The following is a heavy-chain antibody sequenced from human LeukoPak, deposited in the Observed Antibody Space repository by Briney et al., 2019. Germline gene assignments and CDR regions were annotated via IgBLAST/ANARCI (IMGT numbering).Heavy chain of an antibody. CDR3: AKGRDGYNSAFDI. V-gene: IGHV3-21*04. D-gene: IGHD5-24*01. CDR1: GFTFSSYS. Sequence: GGSLRLSCAASGFTFSSYSMNWVRQAPGKGLEWVSSISSSSSYIYYADSVKGRFTISRENSKNTLYLQTNSLRAEDTAVYYCAKGRDGYNSAFDIWGQGTMVTVSS. CDR2: ISSSSSYI. J-gene: IGHJ3*02.